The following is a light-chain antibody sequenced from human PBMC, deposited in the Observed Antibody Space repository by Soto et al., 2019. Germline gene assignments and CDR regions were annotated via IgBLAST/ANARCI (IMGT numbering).Light chain of an antibody. CDR2: SDN. V-gene: IGLV1-44*01. Sequence: QSVLTQPYSVSGTPRQRVTISCSGSSSNIGSHTLNWYQHLPGTAPNLLIYSDNQRPSGVPDRFSGSTSGTSASLAISGLQSEDEADYYCAAWDDSLNAAVFGGGTKVTVL. J-gene: IGLJ2*01. CDR3: AAWDDSLNAAV. CDR1: SSNIGSHT.